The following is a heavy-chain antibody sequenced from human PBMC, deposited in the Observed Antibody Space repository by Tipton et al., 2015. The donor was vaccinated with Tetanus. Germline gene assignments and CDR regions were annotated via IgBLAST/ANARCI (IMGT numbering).Heavy chain of an antibody. V-gene: IGHV5-51*01. D-gene: IGHD5-12*01. CDR1: GYPFNNFW. CDR2: IFPGDSDI. J-gene: IGHJ4*02. CDR3: ARVGGGSKWLFDY. Sequence: QLVQSGAAVIEPGESLKISCKGFGYPFNNFWIGWVRQMPGRGLEWMGIIFPGDSDIRYSPSFQGRVTISADKYISTAYLQWSSVRASDTAMYFCARVGGGSKWLFDYWGQGTPVTVSS.